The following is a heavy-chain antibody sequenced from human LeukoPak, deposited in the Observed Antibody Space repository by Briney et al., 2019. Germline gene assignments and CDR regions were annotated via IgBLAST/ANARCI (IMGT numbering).Heavy chain of an antibody. CDR1: GFTFSDYY. V-gene: IGHV3-11*01. D-gene: IGHD6-19*01. CDR2: ISSSGSTI. CDR3: AKDIDSSGWFDAFDI. J-gene: IGHJ3*02. Sequence: GGSLRLSCVASGFTFSDYYMSWIRQAPGKGLEWVSYISSSGSTIYYADSVKGRFTISRDNAKNSLYLQMNSLRAEDTALYYCAKDIDSSGWFDAFDIWGQGTMVTVSS.